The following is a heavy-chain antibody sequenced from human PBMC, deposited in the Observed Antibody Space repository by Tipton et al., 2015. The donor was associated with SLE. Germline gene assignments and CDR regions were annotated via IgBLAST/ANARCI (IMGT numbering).Heavy chain of an antibody. Sequence: SLRLSCAASGFTFVSHGMSWVRQAPGKGLEWVSFIYSGGSRYYADSVKGRFTISRDNSKNMVYLQMNSLRPEDTAVYFCLRHLGDYGYNLFDSWGQGTL. V-gene: IGHV3-23*03. J-gene: IGHJ4*02. CDR3: LRHLGDYGYNLFDS. CDR1: GFTFVSHG. CDR2: IYSGGSR. D-gene: IGHD3-10*01.